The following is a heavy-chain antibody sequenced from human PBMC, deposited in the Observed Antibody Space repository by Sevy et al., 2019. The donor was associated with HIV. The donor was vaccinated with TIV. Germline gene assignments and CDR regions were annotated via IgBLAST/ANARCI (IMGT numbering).Heavy chain of an antibody. CDR1: GFTFSNYA. J-gene: IGHJ4*02. V-gene: IGHV3-23*01. Sequence: GGSLRLSCVASGFTFSNYAMNWVRQAPGKGLEWVSGISGSGGSGDKTNYADSVKGRFTISRDDSKNSLYLQLNSLRAEDTAIYYCARKYDSSGYFDYWGQGTLVTVS. D-gene: IGHD3-22*01. CDR3: ARKYDSSGYFDY. CDR2: ISGSGGSGDKT.